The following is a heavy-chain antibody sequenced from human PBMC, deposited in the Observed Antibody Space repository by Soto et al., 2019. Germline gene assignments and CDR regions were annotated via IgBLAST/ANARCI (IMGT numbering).Heavy chain of an antibody. CDR1: GFTFSNAW. CDR3: TADRTIAEFMDRRVFGY. D-gene: IGHD3-10*01. J-gene: IGHJ4*02. V-gene: IGHV3-15*01. Sequence: EVQLVESGGGLVKPGGSLRLSCAASGFTFSNAWMTWVRQAPGKGREWVGRIKNKIDGVTTDYAAHVKGRFSISSDHSKHTLCLQINRLKTEYTAVYYCTADRTIAEFMDRRVFGYWGQGTMVTVSS. CDR2: IKNKIDGVTT.